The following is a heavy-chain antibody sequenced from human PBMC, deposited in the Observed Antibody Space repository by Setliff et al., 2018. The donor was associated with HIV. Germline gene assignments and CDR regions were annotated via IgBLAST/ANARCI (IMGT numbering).Heavy chain of an antibody. V-gene: IGHV4-4*09. D-gene: IGHD1-7*01. J-gene: IGHJ5*02. Sequence: PSETLSLTCTVSGGSISSYYWSWIRRPPGKGLEWIGYIYTSGSTGYNPSLTSRVTMSTDTPNNRFALKLTSVTAADTAVYYCAKRAVQDGTVTSSNWFDPWGQGTLVT. CDR1: GGSISSYY. CDR2: IYTSGST. CDR3: AKRAVQDGTVTSSNWFDP.